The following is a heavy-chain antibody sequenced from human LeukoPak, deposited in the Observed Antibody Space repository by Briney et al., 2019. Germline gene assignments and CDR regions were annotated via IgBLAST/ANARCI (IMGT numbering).Heavy chain of an antibody. D-gene: IGHD4-17*01. CDR1: GFAFSSCE. CDR2: ISSSGSTI. V-gene: IGHV3-48*03. CDR3: ARKYGDYGGLGDY. J-gene: IGHJ4*02. Sequence: GGSLRLSCAASGFAFSSCEMNWVRQAPGKGLEWVSYISSSGSTIYYADSVKGRFTISRDNAKNSLYLQMNSLRAEDTAVYYCARKYGDYGGLGDYWGQGTLVTVSS.